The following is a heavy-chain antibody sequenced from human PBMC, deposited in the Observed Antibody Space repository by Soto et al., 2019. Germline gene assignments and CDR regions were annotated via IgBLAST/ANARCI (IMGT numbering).Heavy chain of an antibody. J-gene: IGHJ5*01. CDR1: GYTFTSYG. CDR3: ARSPRGYYSPRWFDS. V-gene: IGHV1-18*01. Sequence: GASVKVSCKASGYTFTSYGISWVRQAPGQGLEWMGWISAYNGNTNYAQKLQGRVTMTTDTSTSTAYMELRSLRSDDTAVYYCARSPRGYYSPRWFDSWGQGTLVTVSS. CDR2: ISAYNGNT. D-gene: IGHD2-21*01.